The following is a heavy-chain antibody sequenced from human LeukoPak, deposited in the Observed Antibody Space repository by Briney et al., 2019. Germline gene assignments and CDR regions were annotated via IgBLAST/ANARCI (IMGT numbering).Heavy chain of an antibody. J-gene: IGHJ4*02. V-gene: IGHV3-48*03. CDR2: ITTSGSTM. D-gene: IGHD3-22*01. Sequence: GGSLRLSCAASGFTLSTYEMNWVRQAPGKGLEWVSYITTSGSTMYYADSVKGRFTISRDNAKSSLYLQMNSLRAEDTAVYYCARRGFYDTSGYLFDSWGKEPLVTVSS. CDR3: ARRGFYDTSGYLFDS. CDR1: GFTLSTYE.